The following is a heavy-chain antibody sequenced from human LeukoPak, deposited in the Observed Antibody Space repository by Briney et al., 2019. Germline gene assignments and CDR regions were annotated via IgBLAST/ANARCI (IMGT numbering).Heavy chain of an antibody. Sequence: GGSLRLSCAASGFIFSSYEMNWVRQAPGKGLEWVSYISSSGSTIYYADSVKGRFTISRDNAKNSLYLQMNSLRAEDTAVYYCARDRGIYDKSGYRGDWYFDLWGRGTLVTVSS. J-gene: IGHJ2*01. D-gene: IGHD3-22*01. CDR3: ARDRGIYDKSGYRGDWYFDL. CDR2: ISSSGSTI. V-gene: IGHV3-48*03. CDR1: GFIFSSYE.